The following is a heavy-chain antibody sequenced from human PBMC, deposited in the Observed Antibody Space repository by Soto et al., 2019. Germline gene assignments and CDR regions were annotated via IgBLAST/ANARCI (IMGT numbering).Heavy chain of an antibody. CDR1: GFTFANAW. CDR2: MKSITDAGTT. Sequence: EVQLVQSGGGLVKPGESLTLSCAGSGFTFANAWMSWVRQAPGKGREWVGRMKSITDAGTTDLAAPVKGRFSISRDESKNTWYLRMTNVKVEDTALYYCLTERGAGSYNGYAREDHWGQGTLVTVSS. D-gene: IGHD5-12*01. V-gene: IGHV3-15*01. CDR3: LTERGAGSYNGYAREDH. J-gene: IGHJ4*02.